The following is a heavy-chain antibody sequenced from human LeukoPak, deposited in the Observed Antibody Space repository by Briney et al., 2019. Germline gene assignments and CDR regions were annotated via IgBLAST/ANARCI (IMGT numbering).Heavy chain of an antibody. CDR3: ARDGDFDWLLNPESLGGDY. Sequence: ASVKVSCKASGYTFTSYGISWVRQAPGQGLEWMGWISAYNGNTNYAQKLQGRVTMTTDTSTSTAYMELRSLRSDDTAVYYCARDGDFDWLLNPESLGGDYWGQGTLVTVSS. V-gene: IGHV1-18*04. D-gene: IGHD3-9*01. J-gene: IGHJ4*02. CDR2: ISAYNGNT. CDR1: GYTFTSYG.